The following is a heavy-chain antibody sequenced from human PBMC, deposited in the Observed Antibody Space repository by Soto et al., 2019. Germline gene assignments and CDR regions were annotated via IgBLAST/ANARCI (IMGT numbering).Heavy chain of an antibody. V-gene: IGHV5-51*01. Sequence: GESLKISCKGSGYSFTSYWIGGVRQMPGKGLEWMGIIYPGDSDTRYSPSFQGQVTISADKSISTAYLQWSSLKASDTAMYYCGRLRGGVGTPNWFDTWGQGTLVSAPQ. CDR2: IYPGDSDT. D-gene: IGHD2-21*02. CDR1: GYSFTSYW. CDR3: GRLRGGVGTPNWFDT. J-gene: IGHJ5*02.